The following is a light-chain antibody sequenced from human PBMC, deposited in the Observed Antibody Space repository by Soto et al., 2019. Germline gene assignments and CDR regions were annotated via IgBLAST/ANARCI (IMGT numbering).Light chain of an antibody. CDR2: DNS. CDR1: SSNIGAGYD. CDR3: QSYDSSLSAPYV. V-gene: IGLV1-40*01. J-gene: IGLJ1*01. Sequence: QAVLTQPPSVSGAPGQRVTISCTGSSSNIGAGYDVHWYQHLPGTAPKLLIYDNSNRPSGVPDRFSGSKSGTSASLAITGLQAEDEADYYCQSYDSSLSAPYVFGTGTKGHRP.